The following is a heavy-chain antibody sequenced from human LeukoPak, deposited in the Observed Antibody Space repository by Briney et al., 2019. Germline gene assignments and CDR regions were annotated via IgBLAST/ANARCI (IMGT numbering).Heavy chain of an antibody. J-gene: IGHJ4*02. CDR2: ISSSSSYI. Sequence: GGSLRLSCAASGFTFSSYSMNWVRQAPGKGLEWVSSISSSSSYIYYADSVKGRFTISRDNAKNSLYLQMNSLRAEDTAVYYCARDHGAHDYVWGSYRYTSKFDYWGQGTLVTVSS. CDR1: GFTFSSYS. CDR3: ARDHGAHDYVWGSYRYTSKFDY. V-gene: IGHV3-21*01. D-gene: IGHD3-16*02.